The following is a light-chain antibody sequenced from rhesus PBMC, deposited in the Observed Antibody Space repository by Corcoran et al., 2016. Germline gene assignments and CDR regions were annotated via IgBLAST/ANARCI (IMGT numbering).Light chain of an antibody. V-gene: IGKV3-53*01. CDR2: GAS. CDR3: QKYSSSPLT. Sequence: QVILTQSPATLSLSPGERATLSCRVSQCVSSILAWYRQKLGQAPGLPLYGASSRDTGIPDRFRGRGSGTEFTLTISSLEPEDFAVYYCQKYSSSPLTFGGGTKVELQ. J-gene: IGKJ4*01. CDR1: QCVSSI.